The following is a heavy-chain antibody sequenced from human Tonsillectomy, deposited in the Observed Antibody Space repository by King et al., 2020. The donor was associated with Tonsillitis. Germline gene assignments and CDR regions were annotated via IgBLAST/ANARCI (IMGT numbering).Heavy chain of an antibody. Sequence: QVQLVQSGPEVKKPGASVKVSCKASGYSFTSHAMLWVRQAPGQRLEWMGWLNAANGNTKYSQKFRGRVTITRDTSAGTAYMELSSLTSEDTAVYYCARGDCSGGSCYPLYNWFDPWGQGTLVTVSS. CDR3: ARGDCSGGSCYPLYNWFDP. CDR2: LNAANGNT. D-gene: IGHD2-15*01. J-gene: IGHJ5*02. V-gene: IGHV1-3*01. CDR1: GYSFTSHA.